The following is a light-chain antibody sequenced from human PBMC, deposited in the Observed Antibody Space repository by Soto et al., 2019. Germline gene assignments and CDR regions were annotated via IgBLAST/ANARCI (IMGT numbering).Light chain of an antibody. J-gene: IGKJ2*01. CDR3: QQYDNLPYT. CDR2: DTF. V-gene: IGKV1-33*01. Sequence: DLQMTQSPSSLSASVGDRVTIICQASQDIRNYVNWYQQKPGRAPKLLVYDTFNLETGVPTRFAGGGSGTKFTFTITSLQPEDIATYFCQQYDNLPYTFGQGTKLEI. CDR1: QDIRNY.